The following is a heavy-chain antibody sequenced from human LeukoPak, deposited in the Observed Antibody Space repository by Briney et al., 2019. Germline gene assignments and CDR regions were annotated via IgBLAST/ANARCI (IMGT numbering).Heavy chain of an antibody. D-gene: IGHD5-12*01. Sequence: GGSLRLSCGASGFTFATKAMSWVRQAPGKGLEWVSGIGATGTSTYYAGSVRGRFTISRDNSKNTLYLQMNSLTAEDTALYYRAKALLTPDVDLVGDYGLDVWGQGTTVTVSS. V-gene: IGHV3-23*01. CDR2: IGATGTST. J-gene: IGHJ6*02. CDR1: GFTFATKA. CDR3: AKALLTPDVDLVGDYGLDV.